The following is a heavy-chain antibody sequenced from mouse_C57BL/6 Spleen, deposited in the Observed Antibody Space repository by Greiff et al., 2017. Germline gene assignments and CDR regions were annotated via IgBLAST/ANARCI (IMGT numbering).Heavy chain of an antibody. Sequence: VMLVESGAELARPGASVKLSCKASGYTFTSYGLSWVKQRTGQGLEWIGEIYPRSGNTYYNEKFKGKATLTADKSSSTAYMELRSLTSEDSAVYFCAGYYYGSSYWYFDVWGTGTTVTVSS. J-gene: IGHJ1*03. CDR2: IYPRSGNT. CDR1: GYTFTSYG. V-gene: IGHV1-81*01. D-gene: IGHD1-1*01. CDR3: AGYYYGSSYWYFDV.